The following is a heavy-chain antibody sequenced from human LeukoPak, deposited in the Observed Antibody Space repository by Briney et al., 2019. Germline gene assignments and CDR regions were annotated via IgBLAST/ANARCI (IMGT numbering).Heavy chain of an antibody. J-gene: IGHJ1*01. Sequence: GGSLRLSCAASGFTFSSYAMSWVRQAPGKGLEWVSAVSGSAGSTYYADSVKGRFTISRDNSKNTLYLQMNSLRAEDTAVYYCAKRYFDSRGRYYQHWGQGTLVTVSS. D-gene: IGHD3-22*01. CDR3: AKRYFDSRGRYYQH. CDR2: VSGSAGST. V-gene: IGHV3-23*01. CDR1: GFTFSSYA.